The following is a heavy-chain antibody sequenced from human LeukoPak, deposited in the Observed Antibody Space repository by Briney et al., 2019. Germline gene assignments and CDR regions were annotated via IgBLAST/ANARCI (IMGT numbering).Heavy chain of an antibody. Sequence: GASVKVSCKASGYDFGNYAITWVRQAPGQGLEWMGWISPYNRQTNYAQSLQGRITMTIDTSTSTAYMDLAGLRSDDTAVYDCERVWDYSPRGRFDGWGQGTRVTVSS. D-gene: IGHD3/OR15-3a*01. V-gene: IGHV1-18*01. J-gene: IGHJ4*02. CDR3: ERVWDYSPRGRFDG. CDR1: GYDFGNYA. CDR2: ISPYNRQT.